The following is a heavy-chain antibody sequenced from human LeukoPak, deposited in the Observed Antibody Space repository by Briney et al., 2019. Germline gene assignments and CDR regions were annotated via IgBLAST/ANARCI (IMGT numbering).Heavy chain of an antibody. D-gene: IGHD2-8*01. CDR1: GFTFSNYA. Sequence: GGSLRLSCSASGFTFSNYAMTWVRQAPGKGLEWVSSINYSGEYTYYADSVEGRFTISRDNSKNTLYLQMNSLRAEDTAVYYCAKEYARRVVFYTFEIWGQGSAVTVPS. CDR3: AKEYARRVVFYTFEI. CDR2: INYSGEYT. V-gene: IGHV3-23*01. J-gene: IGHJ3*02.